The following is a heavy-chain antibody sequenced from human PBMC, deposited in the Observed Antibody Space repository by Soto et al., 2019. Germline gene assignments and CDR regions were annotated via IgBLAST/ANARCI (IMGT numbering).Heavy chain of an antibody. Sequence: EVQLVESGGGLVQPGGSLRLSCAASGFTVSSNYMNWVRQAPGEGLEWVSVIYSGGSTYYAESVKGRFTISSDSSKDTPYLQMNSLRAEDTAVYYCARNSNSKQYYYPYYLDGWGKGTTVTVSS. CDR3: ARNSNSKQYYYPYYLDG. D-gene: IGHD4-4*01. CDR1: GFTVSSNY. V-gene: IGHV3-66*01. CDR2: IYSGGST. J-gene: IGHJ6*03.